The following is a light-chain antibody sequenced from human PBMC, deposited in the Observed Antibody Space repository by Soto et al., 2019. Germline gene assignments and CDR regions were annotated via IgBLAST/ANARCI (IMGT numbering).Light chain of an antibody. CDR3: LQDYNYPRT. CDR2: AAS. V-gene: IGKV1-6*01. Sequence: IQMTQCPSPLSRSVGDSVTVTCRASQSISSWLAWYKQKPGTAPKILIYAASSLQSGVPSRFSGSGSGTDFTLTISSLQPADFATYYCLQDYNYPRTFGGGTKVDIK. CDR1: QSISSW. J-gene: IGKJ4*01.